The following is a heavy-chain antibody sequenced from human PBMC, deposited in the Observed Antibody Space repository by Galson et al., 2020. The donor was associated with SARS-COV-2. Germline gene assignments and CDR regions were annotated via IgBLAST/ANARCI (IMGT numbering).Heavy chain of an antibody. CDR1: GFTFSSYA. Sequence: GESLKISCAASGFTFSSYAMSWVRQAPGKGLEWVSVIYSGGSTYYADSVKGRFTISRDNSKNTLYLQMNSLRPEDTAVYYCAKCGSSWGNWFDPWGQGTLVTVSS. CDR2: IYSGGST. V-gene: IGHV3-23*03. D-gene: IGHD6-13*01. CDR3: AKCGSSWGNWFDP. J-gene: IGHJ5*02.